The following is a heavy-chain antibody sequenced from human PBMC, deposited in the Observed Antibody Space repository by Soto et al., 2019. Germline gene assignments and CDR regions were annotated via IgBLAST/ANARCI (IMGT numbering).Heavy chain of an antibody. CDR2: IIPIFGTA. CDR1: GGTFSSYA. Sequence: SVKVSCKASGGTFSSYAISWVRQAPGQGLEWMGGIIPIFGTANYAQKFQGRVTITADESTSTAYMELSSLRSEDTAVYYCASPSNEGPLGGYSLKDAFDIWG. CDR3: ASPSNEGPLGGYSLKDAFDI. D-gene: IGHD3-22*01. V-gene: IGHV1-69*13. J-gene: IGHJ3*02.